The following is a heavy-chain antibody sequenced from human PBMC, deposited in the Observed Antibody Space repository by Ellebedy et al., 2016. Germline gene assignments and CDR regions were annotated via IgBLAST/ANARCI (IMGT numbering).Heavy chain of an antibody. CDR2: LNLYNEST. J-gene: IGHJ5*02. V-gene: IGHV1-18*01. CDR1: GYIFTTYA. D-gene: IGHD1-1*01. CDR3: ARVRVSGYSTNWLGLDYNWLDP. Sequence: ASVKVSCKASGYIFTTYAISWVRQAPGQGLEWMGWLNLYNESTHYPQKFQGRVTMTADTSTSTAYMELGGLRSDDTAVYYCARVRVSGYSTNWLGLDYNWLDPWGQGTLVTVSS.